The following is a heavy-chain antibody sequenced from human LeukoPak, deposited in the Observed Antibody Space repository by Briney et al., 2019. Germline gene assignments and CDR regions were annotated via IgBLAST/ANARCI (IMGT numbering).Heavy chain of an antibody. CDR1: GFTFSSYA. CDR2: ISYDGSNK. CDR3: ARDDYGDYVFAFDI. V-gene: IGHV3-30-3*01. J-gene: IGHJ3*02. D-gene: IGHD4-17*01. Sequence: PGGSLRLSCAASGFTFSSYAIHWVRQAPGKGLEWVAVISYDGSNKYYADSVKGRFTISRDNSKNTLYLQMNSLRAEDTAVYYCARDDYGDYVFAFDIWGQGTMVTVSS.